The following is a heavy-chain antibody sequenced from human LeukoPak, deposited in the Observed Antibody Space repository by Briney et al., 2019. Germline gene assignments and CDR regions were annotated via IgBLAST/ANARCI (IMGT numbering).Heavy chain of an antibody. CDR2: IYSGGST. CDR3: AKINLGFWSHFDY. V-gene: IGHV3-53*01. CDR1: GFTVSSNY. Sequence: GGSLRLSCAASGFTVSSNYMSWVRQAPGKGLEWVSVIYSGGSTYYADSVKGRFTISRDNSKNTLYLQMNSLRAEDTAVYYCAKINLGFWSHFDYWGQGTLVTVSS. J-gene: IGHJ4*02. D-gene: IGHD3-3*01.